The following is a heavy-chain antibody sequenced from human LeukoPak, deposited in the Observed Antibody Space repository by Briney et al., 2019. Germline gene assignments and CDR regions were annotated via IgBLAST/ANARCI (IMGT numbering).Heavy chain of an antibody. D-gene: IGHD1-26*01. CDR2: ISDYNGNT. Sequence: ASVQVSCKASGYTFTSYSINWMRQAPGQGLEWRGWISDYNGNTKYAQKVQGRLDLTTDTSTSTAYMELRSLRSDDTAVYYCARGLGGSGSYFLTFDYWGQGALVSASS. J-gene: IGHJ4*02. CDR1: GYTFTSYS. V-gene: IGHV1-18*01. CDR3: ARGLGGSGSYFLTFDY.